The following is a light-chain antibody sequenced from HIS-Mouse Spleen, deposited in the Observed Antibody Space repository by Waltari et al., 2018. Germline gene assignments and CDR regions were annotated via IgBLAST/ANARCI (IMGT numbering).Light chain of an antibody. Sequence: DIQMTQSPYSLSPSVGDRVTTTCRAIQSISSYLHWYQQKPGKAPKLLIYAASSLQSGVPSRFSGSGSGTDFTLTISSLQPEDFATYYCQQSYSTPQWTFGQGTKVEIK. CDR3: QQSYSTPQWT. J-gene: IGKJ1*01. CDR2: AAS. CDR1: QSISSY. V-gene: IGKV1-39*01.